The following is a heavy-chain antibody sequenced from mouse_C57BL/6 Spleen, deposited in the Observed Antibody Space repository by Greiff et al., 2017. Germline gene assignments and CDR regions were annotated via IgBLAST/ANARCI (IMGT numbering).Heavy chain of an antibody. J-gene: IGHJ4*01. D-gene: IGHD1-1*01. CDR3: ARRGSSYGAMDY. V-gene: IGHV1-50*01. CDR2: IDPSDSYT. CDR1: GYTFTSYW. Sequence: QVQLQQPGAELVKPGASVKLSCKASGYTFTSYWMQWVKQRPGQGLEWIGEIDPSDSYTNYNQKFKGKATLTVDTSSSTAYMQLSSLTSEDSAVYYCARRGSSYGAMDYWGQGTSGTGSS.